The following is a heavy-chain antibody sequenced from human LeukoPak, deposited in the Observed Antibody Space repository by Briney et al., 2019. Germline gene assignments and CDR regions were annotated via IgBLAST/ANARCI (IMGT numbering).Heavy chain of an antibody. CDR2: IYCSGST. CDR3: ARAAVGAEIDY. J-gene: IGHJ4*02. CDR1: GGSISSYY. V-gene: IGHV4-59*01. Sequence: SETLSLTCTVSGGSISSYYWSWIRQPPGKGLEWIGYIYCSGSTNYNPSLKSRVTISVDTSKNQFSLKLSSVTAADTAVYYCARAAVGAEIDYWGQGTLVTVSS. D-gene: IGHD1-26*01.